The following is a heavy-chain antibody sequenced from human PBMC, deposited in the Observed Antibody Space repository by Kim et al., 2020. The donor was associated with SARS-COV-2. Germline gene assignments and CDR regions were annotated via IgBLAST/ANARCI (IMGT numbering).Heavy chain of an antibody. J-gene: IGHJ4*02. V-gene: IGHV3-33*01. D-gene: IGHD3-22*01. CDR1: GFTFSSYG. Sequence: GGSLRLSCAASGFTFSSYGMHWVRQAPGKGLEWVAVIWYDGSNKYYADSVKGRFTISRDNSKNTLYLQMNSLRAEDTAVYYCARDLHYYDSSGYHDYWGQGTLVTVSS. CDR2: IWYDGSNK. CDR3: ARDLHYYDSSGYHDY.